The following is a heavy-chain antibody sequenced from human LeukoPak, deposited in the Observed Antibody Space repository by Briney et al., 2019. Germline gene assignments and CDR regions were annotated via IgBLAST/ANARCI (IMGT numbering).Heavy chain of an antibody. CDR1: GFTFSGYA. D-gene: IGHD3-22*01. CDR3: ARDLAPHYYDSSGYYGKFDY. Sequence: PGGSLRLSCAASGFTFSGYAMSWVRQAPGKGLEWVSAIVGGGGTTFYADSVKGRFTISRDNSKNTVFLQMNSLRAEDTAVYYCARDLAPHYYDSSGYYGKFDYWGQGTLVTVSS. J-gene: IGHJ4*02. V-gene: IGHV3-23*01. CDR2: IVGGGGTT.